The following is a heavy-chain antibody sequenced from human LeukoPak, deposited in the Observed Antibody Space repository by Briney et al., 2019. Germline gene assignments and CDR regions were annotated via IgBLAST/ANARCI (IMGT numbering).Heavy chain of an antibody. Sequence: GGSPRLSCAASGFTFSSYAMSWVRQAPGKGLEWVSAISGSGGSTYYADSVKGRFTISRDNSKNTLYLQMNSLRAEDTAVYYCAKDRWNYYDSSGYYYYDYWGQGTLVTVSS. CDR1: GFTFSSYA. V-gene: IGHV3-23*01. J-gene: IGHJ4*02. D-gene: IGHD3-22*01. CDR3: AKDRWNYYDSSGYYYYDY. CDR2: ISGSGGST.